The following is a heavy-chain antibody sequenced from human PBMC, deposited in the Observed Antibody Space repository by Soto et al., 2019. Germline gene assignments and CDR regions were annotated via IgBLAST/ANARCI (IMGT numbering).Heavy chain of an antibody. CDR1: GGLFSSYP. D-gene: IGHD3-22*01. V-gene: IGHV1-69*01. CDR2: IIPVFQTA. CDR3: AMGGSGYTWFNEF. J-gene: IGHJ4*02. Sequence: QEQLVQSGAEVKKPGSSVKVSCKASGGLFSSYPISWVRQVPGQGLEWMGGIIPVFQTAYYTQRFQGRVTITAGESTNTAYRELRSLRSEDTAIYYCAMGGSGYTWFNEFWGQGTLVTVSS.